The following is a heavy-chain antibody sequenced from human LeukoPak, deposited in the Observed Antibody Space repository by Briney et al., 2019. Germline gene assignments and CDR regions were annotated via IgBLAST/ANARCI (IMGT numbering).Heavy chain of an antibody. D-gene: IGHD3-3*01. J-gene: IGHJ6*03. V-gene: IGHV1-8*01. CDR3: ARGRKVPWGGNTIFGVVYYMDV. CDR2: MNPSSGNT. Sequence: ASVKVSCKASGYTFTSYDINWVRQATGQGLEWMGWMNPSSGNTGYAQKFQGRVTMTRNTSISTAYMELSSLRSEDTAVYYCARGRKVPWGGNTIFGVVYYMDVWGKGTTVTVSS. CDR1: GYTFTSYD.